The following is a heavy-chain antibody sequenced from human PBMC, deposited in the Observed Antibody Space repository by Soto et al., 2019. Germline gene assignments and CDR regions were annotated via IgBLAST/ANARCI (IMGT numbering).Heavy chain of an antibody. V-gene: IGHV3-23*01. D-gene: IGHD6-19*01. Sequence: EVQLLESGGGLVQPGGSLRLSCAASGFTFSDYAMSWVRQAPGRGLEWVSAIVASAGDTFYADSVKGRFTISRDNSRNTVSLEMNSLRADDTAVYFCAKAAAVSGSDYWGQGVLVTVSS. CDR3: AKAAAVSGSDY. CDR2: IVASAGDT. CDR1: GFTFSDYA. J-gene: IGHJ4*02.